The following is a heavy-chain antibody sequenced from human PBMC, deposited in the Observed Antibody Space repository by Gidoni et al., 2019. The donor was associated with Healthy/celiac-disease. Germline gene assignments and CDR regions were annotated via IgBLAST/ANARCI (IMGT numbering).Heavy chain of an antibody. CDR3: ARHYDFWSGPSFDP. Sequence: QVQLVQSGAEVKKPVASVKVSCKASGYTFTSYDINWGRQATGQALAWMGWMNPNSGNTGYAQKFQGRVTRTRNNSISTAYMELSSLRSEDTAVYYCARHYDFWSGPSFDPWGQGTLVTVSS. CDR2: MNPNSGNT. CDR1: GYTFTSYD. D-gene: IGHD3-3*01. V-gene: IGHV1-8*01. J-gene: IGHJ5*02.